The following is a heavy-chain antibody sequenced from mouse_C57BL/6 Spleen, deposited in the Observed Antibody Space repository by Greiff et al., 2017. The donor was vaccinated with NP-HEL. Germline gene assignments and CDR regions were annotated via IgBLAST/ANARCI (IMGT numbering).Heavy chain of an antibody. D-gene: IGHD2-4*01. J-gene: IGHJ4*01. CDR2: ISSGSSTI. V-gene: IGHV5-17*01. CDR3: ARIYYDYDVYAMDY. CDR1: GFTFSDYG. Sequence: EVQGVESGGGLVKPGGSLKLSCAASGFTFSDYGMHWVRQAPEKGLEWVAYISSGSSTIYYADTGKGRFTISRDNAKNTLFMQMTSLRAEDTAMYYWARIYYDYDVYAMDYWGQGTSVTVSS.